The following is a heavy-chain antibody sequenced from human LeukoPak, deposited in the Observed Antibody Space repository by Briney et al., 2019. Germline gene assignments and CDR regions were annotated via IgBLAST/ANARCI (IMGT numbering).Heavy chain of an antibody. D-gene: IGHD3-22*01. CDR2: ISDGGEST. CDR3: ARDRHYDSSGYYPDY. V-gene: IGHV3-23*01. J-gene: IGHJ4*02. CDR1: GFTFNKYV. Sequence: GGSLRLSCEASGFTFNKYVMTWVRQAPGKGLEWVSGISDGGESTYYADSVKGRFTISRDNAKNSLYLQMNSLRAEDTAVYYCARDRHYDSSGYYPDYWGQGTLVTVSS.